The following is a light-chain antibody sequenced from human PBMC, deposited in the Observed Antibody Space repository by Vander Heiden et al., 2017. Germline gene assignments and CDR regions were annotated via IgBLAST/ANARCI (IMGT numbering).Light chain of an antibody. Sequence: QSPLTQPASVSGSPGQSITISCTGTSRDVGNYNLVSCYQQHPGKAPKLMIYEVSRRPLGDSNRFSGSKSGNTASLTISGLQAEDEADYYCCSYTGSNTVVFGGGTKLSVL. J-gene: IGLJ2*01. CDR3: CSYTGSNTVV. V-gene: IGLV2-23*02. CDR1: SRDVGNYNL. CDR2: EVS.